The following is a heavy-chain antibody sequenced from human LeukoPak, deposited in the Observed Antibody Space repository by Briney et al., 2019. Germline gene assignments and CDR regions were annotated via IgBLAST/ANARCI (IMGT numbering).Heavy chain of an antibody. J-gene: IGHJ4*02. CDR3: AREPPVDSSGYYSQGY. Sequence: SVKVSCKASGGTFSSYAISWVRQAPGQGLEWMGGIIPIFGTANYAQRFQGRVTITADESTSTAYMELSSLRSEDTAVYYCAREPPVDSSGYYSQGYWGQGTLVTVSS. CDR1: GGTFSSYA. V-gene: IGHV1-69*13. D-gene: IGHD3-22*01. CDR2: IIPIFGTA.